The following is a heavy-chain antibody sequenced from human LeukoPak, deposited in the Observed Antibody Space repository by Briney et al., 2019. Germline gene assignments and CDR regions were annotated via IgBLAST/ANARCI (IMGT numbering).Heavy chain of an antibody. V-gene: IGHV1-3*01. CDR3: AVTALGLRFLEWYPYYYYGMDV. D-gene: IGHD3-3*01. CDR1: GYTFTSYA. Sequence: ASVKVSCKASGYTFTSYAMQWVRQAPGQRLEWMGWINAGNGNTKYSQKFQGRVTITRDTSASTAYMELSSLRSEDTAVYYCAVTALGLRFLEWYPYYYYGMDVWGQGTTVTVSS. J-gene: IGHJ6*02. CDR2: INAGNGNT.